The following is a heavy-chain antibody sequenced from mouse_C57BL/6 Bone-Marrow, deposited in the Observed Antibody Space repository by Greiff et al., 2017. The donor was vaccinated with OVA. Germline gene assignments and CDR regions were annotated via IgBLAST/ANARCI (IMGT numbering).Heavy chain of an antibody. J-gene: IGHJ3*01. Sequence: VKLQQPGAELVMPGASVKLSCKASGYTFTSYWMHWVKQRPGQGLEWIGEIDPSDSYTNYNQKFKGKSTLTVDKSSSTAYMQLSSLTSEDSAVYYCASYDYDGWFAYWGQGTLVTVSA. CDR2: IDPSDSYT. CDR1: GYTFTSYW. D-gene: IGHD2-4*01. V-gene: IGHV1-69*01. CDR3: ASYDYDGWFAY.